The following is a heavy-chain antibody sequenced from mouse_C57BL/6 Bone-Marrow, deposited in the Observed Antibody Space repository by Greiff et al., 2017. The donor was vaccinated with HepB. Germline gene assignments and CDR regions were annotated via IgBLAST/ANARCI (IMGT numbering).Heavy chain of an antibody. D-gene: IGHD4-1*01. CDR1: SYTFTSYT. J-gene: IGHJ2*01. Sequence: QVQLQQSGAELARPGASVKMSCKASSYTFTSYTMHWVKQRPGQGLEWIGYINPSSGYTKYNQKFKDKATLTADKSSSTAYMQLSSLTSEDSAVYYCARGFSPLGGYWGQGTTLTVSS. CDR3: ARGFSPLGGY. V-gene: IGHV1-4*01. CDR2: INPSSGYT.